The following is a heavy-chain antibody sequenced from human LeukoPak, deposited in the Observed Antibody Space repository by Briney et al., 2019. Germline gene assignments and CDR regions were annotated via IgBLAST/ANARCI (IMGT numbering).Heavy chain of an antibody. D-gene: IGHD3-10*01. CDR1: GFTSDDHA. CDR3: TKDLTPGGADV. J-gene: IGHJ6*02. CDR2: IMWRSGST. V-gene: IGHV3-9*02. Sequence: GGSLRLSCAVSGFTSDDHALHWVWQASGKGLEWVAGIMWRSGSTGYGDSVKGRFTISRDNAKKSLYLQMNGLRVEDTAFYYCTKDLTPGGADVWGQGTTVTVSS.